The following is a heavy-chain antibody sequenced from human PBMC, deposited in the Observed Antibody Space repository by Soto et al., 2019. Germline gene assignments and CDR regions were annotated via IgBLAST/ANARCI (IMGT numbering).Heavy chain of an antibody. CDR2: SRDKTHSYST. V-gene: IGHV3-72*01. J-gene: IGHJ4*02. D-gene: IGHD2-15*01. CDR3: SRLPNICSGGPCYWVPFDF. Sequence: PGGSLRLSCAASGFTLSDYYIDWVRQAPGKGLEWVGRSRDKTHSYSTEYAASVKGRFTMSRDGAQTTVFLQMNSLKTEDTAIYYCSRLPNICSGGPCYWVPFDFWGQGTLVTVSS. CDR1: GFTLSDYY.